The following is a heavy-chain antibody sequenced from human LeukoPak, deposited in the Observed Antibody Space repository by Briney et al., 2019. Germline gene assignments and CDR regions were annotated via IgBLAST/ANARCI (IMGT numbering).Heavy chain of an antibody. CDR2: ISYDGSNK. CDR1: GFTFSSCA. CDR3: AKAPVTTCRGAYCYPFDY. D-gene: IGHD2-21*01. Sequence: GGSLRLSCAASGFTFSSCAMHWVRQAPGKGLEWVAVISYDGSNKYYADSVKGRFTISRDNSKNTLHLQMNSLRGEDTAVYYCAKAPVTTCRGAYCYPFDYWGQGTLVTVSS. J-gene: IGHJ4*02. V-gene: IGHV3-30*04.